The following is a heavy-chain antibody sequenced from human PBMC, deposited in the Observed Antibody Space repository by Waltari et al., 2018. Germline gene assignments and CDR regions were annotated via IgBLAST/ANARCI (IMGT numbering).Heavy chain of an antibody. V-gene: IGHV4-39*07. J-gene: IGHJ4*02. Sequence: QLQLQESGPGLVKPSETLSLTCTVSGGSISSSSYYWGWIRQPPGKGLEWIGSISYSWGTYHNPCLKSRGTISVDTSKNRVSLKLSAVPAADTAVYYCARHGRDYESSGYYFDYWGQGTLVTVSS. D-gene: IGHD3-22*01. CDR2: ISYSWGT. CDR1: GGSISSSSYY. CDR3: ARHGRDYESSGYYFDY.